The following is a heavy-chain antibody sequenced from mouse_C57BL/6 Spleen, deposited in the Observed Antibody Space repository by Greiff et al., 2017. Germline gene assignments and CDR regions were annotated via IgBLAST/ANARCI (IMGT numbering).Heavy chain of an antibody. CDR3: ARDYGSSYPYAMDY. CDR1: GYTFTDYN. D-gene: IGHD1-1*01. CDR2: INPNNGGT. V-gene: IGHV1-18*01. Sequence: VQLQQSGPELVKPGASVKIPCKASGYTFTDYNMDWVKQSHGKSLEWIGDINPNNGGTNYNQKFKGKATLTVDKSSSTAYMELRSLTSEDTAVYYCARDYGSSYPYAMDYWGQGTSVTVSS. J-gene: IGHJ4*01.